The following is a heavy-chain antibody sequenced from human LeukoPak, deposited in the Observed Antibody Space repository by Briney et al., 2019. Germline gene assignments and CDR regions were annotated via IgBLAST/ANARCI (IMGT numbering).Heavy chain of an antibody. CDR1: GGSFSGYY. V-gene: IGHV4-34*01. CDR3: ASCSGGSCYHLDY. D-gene: IGHD2-15*01. Sequence: SETLSLTCAVYGGSFSGYYWSWIRQPPGKGLEWIGEINHSGSTNYNPSLKSRVTISADTSKNQFSLKLSSVTAADTAVYYCASCSGGSCYHLDYWGQGTLVTVSS. CDR2: INHSGST. J-gene: IGHJ4*02.